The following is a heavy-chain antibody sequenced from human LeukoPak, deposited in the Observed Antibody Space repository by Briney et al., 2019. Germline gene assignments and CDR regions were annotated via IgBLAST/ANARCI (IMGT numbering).Heavy chain of an antibody. V-gene: IGHV5-10-1*01. CDR2: IDPSDSFI. CDR1: GYSFTSYW. Sequence: GESLKISCKGSGYSFTSYWITWVRRMPGKGLEWMGRIDPSDSFINYSPSFRGHVTISADKSISTAYLQWSSLKASDTAMYYCASQGDSNTYYSMDYWGQGTLVTVSS. CDR3: ASQGDSNTYYSMDY. D-gene: IGHD3-22*01. J-gene: IGHJ4*02.